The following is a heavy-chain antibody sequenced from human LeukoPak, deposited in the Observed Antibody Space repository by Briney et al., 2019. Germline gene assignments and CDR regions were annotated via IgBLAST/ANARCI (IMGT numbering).Heavy chain of an antibody. D-gene: IGHD2-21*02. CDR2: IYYSGST. V-gene: IGHV4-39*07. Sequence: PGGSLRPSCAASGFTFSSYSMNWVRQPPGKGLEWIGSIYYSGSTYYNPSLKSRVTISVDRSKNQFSLKLSSVTAADTAVYYCARGPGGGDCYLDYWGQGTLVTVSS. CDR3: ARGPGGGDCYLDY. CDR1: GFTFSSYS. J-gene: IGHJ4*02.